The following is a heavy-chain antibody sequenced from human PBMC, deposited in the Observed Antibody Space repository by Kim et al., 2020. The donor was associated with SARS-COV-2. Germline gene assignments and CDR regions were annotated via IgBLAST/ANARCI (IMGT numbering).Heavy chain of an antibody. V-gene: IGHV4-39*01. Sequence: SETLSLTCTVSGGSISSSSYYWGWIRQPPGKGLEWIGSIYYSGSTYYNPSLKSRVTISVDTSKNQFSLKLSSVTAADTAVYYCARQLRYSGSYYGRDYWGQGTLVTVSS. CDR2: IYYSGST. D-gene: IGHD1-26*01. J-gene: IGHJ4*02. CDR3: ARQLRYSGSYYGRDY. CDR1: GGSISSSSYY.